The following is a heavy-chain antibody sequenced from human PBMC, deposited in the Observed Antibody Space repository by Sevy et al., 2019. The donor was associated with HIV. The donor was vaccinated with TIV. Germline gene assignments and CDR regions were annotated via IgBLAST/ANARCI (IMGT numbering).Heavy chain of an antibody. CDR1: GYIFTDYG. J-gene: IGHJ4*02. CDR3: ARDQCLSHDYGDYMLTY. V-gene: IGHV1-18*01. D-gene: IGHD4-17*01. Sequence: ASVKVSCKASGYIFTDYGINWVRQSPGQGLEWMGWISTNKGHTKYVEKFQGRITMTTDTTTNTAYLELMSLTSDDAALYYCARDQCLSHDYGDYMLTYWGQGSLVTVSS. CDR2: ISTNKGHT.